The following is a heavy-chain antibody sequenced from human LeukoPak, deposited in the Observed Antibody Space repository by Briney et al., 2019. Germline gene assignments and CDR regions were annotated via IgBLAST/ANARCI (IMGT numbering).Heavy chain of an antibody. Sequence: AGGSLRLSCAASGFTFSSYSMNWVRQAPGKGLEWVSPISSSSSYIYYADSVKGRLTISRDNAKNSLYLQMNSLRAEGTAVYYCARDWDWGSPFDYWGQGTLVTVSS. CDR1: GFTFSSYS. J-gene: IGHJ4*02. CDR2: ISSSSSYI. V-gene: IGHV3-21*01. CDR3: ARDWDWGSPFDY. D-gene: IGHD3/OR15-3a*01.